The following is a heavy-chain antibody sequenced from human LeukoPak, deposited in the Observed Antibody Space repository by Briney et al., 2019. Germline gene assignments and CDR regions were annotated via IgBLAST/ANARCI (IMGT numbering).Heavy chain of an antibody. CDR1: GFTFSFYT. CDR3: SRGAGDGSGSYDY. D-gene: IGHD3-10*01. CDR2: ISTSSSFI. V-gene: IGHV3-21*01. J-gene: IGHJ4*02. Sequence: GGSLRLSCAASGFTFSFYTMNWVRQAPGKGLEWVSSISTSSSFIYYTDSVKGRFTISRDNAKNSLSLQMNSLRAEDTAVYYCSRGAGDGSGSYDYWGQGTLVTVSS.